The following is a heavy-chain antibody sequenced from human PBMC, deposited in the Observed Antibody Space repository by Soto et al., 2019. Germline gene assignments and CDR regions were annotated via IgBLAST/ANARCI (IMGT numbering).Heavy chain of an antibody. CDR3: ARGGYCSGGSCSYYYYYYMDV. D-gene: IGHD2-15*01. V-gene: IGHV4-34*01. CDR2: INHSGST. J-gene: IGHJ6*03. Sequence: SETLSLTCAVYGGSFSGYYWSWIRQPPGKGLEWIGEINHSGSTNYNPSLKSRVTISVDTSKNQFSLKLSSVTAADTAVYYCARGGYCSGGSCSYYYYYYMDVWGKGTTVTVSS. CDR1: GGSFSGYY.